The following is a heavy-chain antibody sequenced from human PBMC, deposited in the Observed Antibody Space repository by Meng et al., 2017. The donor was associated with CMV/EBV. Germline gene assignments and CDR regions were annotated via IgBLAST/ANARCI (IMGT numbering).Heavy chain of an antibody. D-gene: IGHD3-10*01. CDR2: ISWNSGSI. CDR1: GFTFDDYA. V-gene: IGHV3-9*01. CDR3: AKVEWGSGSLDY. Sequence: SLKISCAASGFTFDDYAMHWVRQAPGKGLEWVSGISWNSGSIGYADSVKGRFTISRDNAKNSLYLQMKSLRAEDTALYYCAKVEWGSGSLDYWGQGTLVTVSS. J-gene: IGHJ4*02.